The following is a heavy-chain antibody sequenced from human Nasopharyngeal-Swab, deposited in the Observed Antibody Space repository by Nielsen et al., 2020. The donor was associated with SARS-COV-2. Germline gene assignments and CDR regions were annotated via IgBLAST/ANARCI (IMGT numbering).Heavy chain of an antibody. CDR2: IIWNGDSR. Sequence: SLKISCAASGFTFDDHAMHWVRQAPGKGLEWVSGIIWNGDSRGYADSVKGRFTISRDSTKKSLYLQMNSLRAEDTAVYYCARDPSDYYYYMDVWGKGTTVTVSS. V-gene: IGHV3-9*01. CDR1: GFTFDDHA. CDR3: ARDPSDYYYYMDV. J-gene: IGHJ6*03.